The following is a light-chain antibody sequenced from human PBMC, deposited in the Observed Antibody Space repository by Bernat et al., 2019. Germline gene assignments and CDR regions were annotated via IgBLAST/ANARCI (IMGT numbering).Light chain of an antibody. CDR2: DAS. V-gene: IGKV1-33*01. CDR1: QDISNY. CDR3: QQYDNPLYT. J-gene: IGKJ2*01. Sequence: DIQMTQSPSSLSASVGDRVTITCQASQDISNYLNWYQQKPGKAPKLLIYDASNLETGVPSRFSGSGSGTDFTFTISSLQPEDIATYYCQQYDNPLYTFGQATTLEIK.